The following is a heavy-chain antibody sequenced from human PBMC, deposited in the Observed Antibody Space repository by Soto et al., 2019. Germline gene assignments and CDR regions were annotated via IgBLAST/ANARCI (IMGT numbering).Heavy chain of an antibody. D-gene: IGHD3-22*01. Sequence: GGSLRLSCAASGFTFSTYSMNWVRQAPGKGLEWVSYISSTTSTIYYADTVKGRFTISRDNAKNSLFLKMNSLRDEYGAVYYCARNLYYYDSSDYYSGWGQGTLVTVSS. V-gene: IGHV3-48*02. CDR2: ISSTTSTI. J-gene: IGHJ4*02. CDR1: GFTFSTYS. CDR3: ARNLYYYDSSDYYSG.